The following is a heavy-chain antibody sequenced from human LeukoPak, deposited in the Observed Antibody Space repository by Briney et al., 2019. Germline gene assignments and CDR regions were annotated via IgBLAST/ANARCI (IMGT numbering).Heavy chain of an antibody. CDR2: IIPIFGTA. V-gene: IGHV1-69*13. CDR1: GYTLTELS. D-gene: IGHD3-10*01. J-gene: IGHJ3*02. Sequence: ASVKVSCKVSGYTLTELSMHWVRQAPGKGLEWMGGIIPIFGTANYAQKFQGRVTITADESTSTAYMELSSLRSEDTAVYYCARARSSGSPRGAFDIWGQGTMVTVSS. CDR3: ARARSSGSPRGAFDI.